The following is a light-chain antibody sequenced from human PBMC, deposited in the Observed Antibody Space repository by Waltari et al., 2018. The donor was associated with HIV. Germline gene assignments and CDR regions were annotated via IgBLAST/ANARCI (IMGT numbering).Light chain of an antibody. CDR1: DIGSER. V-gene: IGLV3-21*02. Sequence: SYVVTQTPSVSVAPGQTARITCAGDDIGSERVHWYQQKPGQAPVLVVYDDRDRTSGLPERFPGSNSGNTATLTIPRVEAGDEADYYCQVWESGGDIVFFGGGTKLTVL. CDR3: QVWESGGDIVF. J-gene: IGLJ2*01. CDR2: DDR.